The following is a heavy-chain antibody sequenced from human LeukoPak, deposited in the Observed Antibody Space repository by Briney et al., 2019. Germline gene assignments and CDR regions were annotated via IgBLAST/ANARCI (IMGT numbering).Heavy chain of an antibody. CDR1: GGSISSSSYY. CDR2: IYYSGST. J-gene: IGHJ5*02. Sequence: PSETLSLPCTVSGGSISSSSYYWGWIRQPPGKGLEWIGSIYYSGSTYYNLSLKSRVTISVDTSKNQFSLKLSSVTAADTAVYYCARQGSGSYYPNWFDPWGQGTLVTVSS. CDR3: ARQGSGSYYPNWFDP. D-gene: IGHD1-26*01. V-gene: IGHV4-39*01.